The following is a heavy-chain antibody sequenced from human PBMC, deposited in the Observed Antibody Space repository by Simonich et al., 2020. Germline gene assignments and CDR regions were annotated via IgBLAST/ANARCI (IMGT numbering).Heavy chain of an antibody. CDR1: GFTFSSYA. Sequence: EVQLLESGGGLVQPGGSLRLSCAASGFTFSSYAMSWVRQAPGKGLEEVQRIRGTGGRTYYADSVTGRFNISRDNSKNTLYLQMNSLRAEDTAVYYCAKDSSLVGATDWFDPWGQGTLVTVSS. CDR3: AKDSSLVGATDWFDP. V-gene: IGHV3-23*01. J-gene: IGHJ5*02. D-gene: IGHD1-26*01. CDR2: IRGTGGRT.